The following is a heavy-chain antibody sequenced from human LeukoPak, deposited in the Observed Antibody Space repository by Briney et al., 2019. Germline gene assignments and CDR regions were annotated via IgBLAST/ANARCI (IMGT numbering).Heavy chain of an antibody. CDR1: GGSFSGYY. D-gene: IGHD4-17*01. CDR3: SRVRRTTVTRTRGYYFDY. J-gene: IGHJ4*02. Sequence: SETLSLTCAVSGGSFSGYYWSWIRQPPRQGLDRLGVINHSGSTNYYPSPNSRVTISVSTSKNQFSLKLSFVTVPDTATYYCSRVRRTTVTRTRGYYFDYWGQGNVVTVSS. V-gene: IGHV4-34*01. CDR2: INHSGST.